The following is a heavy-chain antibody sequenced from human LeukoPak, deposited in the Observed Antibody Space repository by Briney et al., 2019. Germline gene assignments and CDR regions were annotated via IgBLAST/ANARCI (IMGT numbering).Heavy chain of an antibody. CDR2: ISAYNGNT. V-gene: IGHV1-18*01. D-gene: IGHD2-15*01. Sequence: ASVKVSCKASGYTFTSYGISWVRQAPGQGLEWMGWISAYNGNTNYAQKLQGRVTMTTDTSTSTAYMELRSLRSDDPAVYYCARDGGRSLTDYYYYGMDVWGQGTTVTVSS. CDR1: GYTFTSYG. CDR3: ARDGGRSLTDYYYYGMDV. J-gene: IGHJ6*02.